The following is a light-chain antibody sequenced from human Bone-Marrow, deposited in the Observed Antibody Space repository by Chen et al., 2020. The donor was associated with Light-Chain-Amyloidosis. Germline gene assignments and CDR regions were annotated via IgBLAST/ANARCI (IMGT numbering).Light chain of an antibody. V-gene: IGKV3-20*01. J-gene: IGKJ1*01. CDR1: QRVTTSS. CDR3: HQYGSSPWT. CDR2: SSS. Sequence: LTQSPGPLSLSPGQTATLFCRAGQRVTTSSLAWYQLRPGQAPRLLIFSSSRRATGIPDRFRGSGSGTDFTLTIDRLEPEDSALYFCHQYGSSPWTFGQGTRVEI.